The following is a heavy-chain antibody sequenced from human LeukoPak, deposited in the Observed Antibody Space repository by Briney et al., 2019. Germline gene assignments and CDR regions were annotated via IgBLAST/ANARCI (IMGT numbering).Heavy chain of an antibody. CDR3: ARGRVGALDY. D-gene: IGHD1-26*01. V-gene: IGHV3-43D*03. Sequence: GGSLRLSCAASGFTFDDYAMHWVRQAPGKGLEWVSLISWDGGSTYYADSVKGRFTISRDNSKNSLYLQMNSLRAEDTALYYCARGRVGALDYWGQGTLVTVSS. CDR1: GFTFDDYA. CDR2: ISWDGGST. J-gene: IGHJ4*02.